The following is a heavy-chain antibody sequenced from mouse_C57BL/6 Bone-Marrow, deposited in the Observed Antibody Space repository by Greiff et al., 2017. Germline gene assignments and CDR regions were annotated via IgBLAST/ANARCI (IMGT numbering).Heavy chain of an antibody. J-gene: IGHJ4*01. CDR2: ISNGGGST. Sequence: EVKLVESGGGLVQPGGSLKLSCAASGFTFSDYYMYWVRQTPEKRLEWVAYISNGGGSTYYPDTVKGRFTISRDNAKNTLYLQMSRLKSEDTAMYYCASGVYYDYDDAMDYWGQGTSVTVSS. D-gene: IGHD2-4*01. CDR1: GFTFSDYY. CDR3: ASGVYYDYDDAMDY. V-gene: IGHV5-12*01.